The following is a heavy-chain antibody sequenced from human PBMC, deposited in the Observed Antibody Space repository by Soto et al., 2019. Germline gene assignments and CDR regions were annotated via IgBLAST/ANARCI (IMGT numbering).Heavy chain of an antibody. D-gene: IGHD6-13*01. CDR2: ISSSGTST. CDR3: AKGTRTGYGSSWFDY. J-gene: IGHJ4*02. Sequence: PGGSLRLSCTASGFTFSSYAMGWVRQAPGKGLEWVSAISSSGTSTYYADSVKGRFTFSRDNSKSTLSLQMNSLRAEDTAVYYCAKGTRTGYGSSWFDYWGQGTLVTVSS. V-gene: IGHV3-23*01. CDR1: GFTFSSYA.